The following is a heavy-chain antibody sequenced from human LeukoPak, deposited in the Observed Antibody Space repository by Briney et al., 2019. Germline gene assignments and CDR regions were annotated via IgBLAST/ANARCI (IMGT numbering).Heavy chain of an antibody. CDR1: GFTFSSYS. CDR2: ISSSSSYI. D-gene: IGHD6-13*01. CDR3: ARGKRGYSSSWFFDY. V-gene: IGHV3-21*01. J-gene: IGHJ4*02. Sequence: NPGGSLRLSCAASGFTFSSYSMNWVRQAPGKGLEWVSSISSSSSYIYYADSVKGRFTISRDNAKNSLYLQMNSLRAEDTAVYYCARGKRGYSSSWFFDYWGQGTLVTVSS.